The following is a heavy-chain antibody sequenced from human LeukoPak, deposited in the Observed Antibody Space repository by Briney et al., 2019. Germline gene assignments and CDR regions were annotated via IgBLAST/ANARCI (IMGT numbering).Heavy chain of an antibody. CDR1: GGSISSGDNY. V-gene: IGHV4-30-4*01. CDR2: IYYSGST. CDR3: ARVSYRKYNVPGRFDY. J-gene: IGHJ4*02. Sequence: SETLSLTCTVSGGSISSGDNYWNWIRQPPGKGLEWIGYIYYSGSTYYNPSLKSRLTISVDTSKNQFSLKLSSVTAADTAVYYCARVSYRKYNVPGRFDYWGQGTLVTVSS. D-gene: IGHD1-14*01.